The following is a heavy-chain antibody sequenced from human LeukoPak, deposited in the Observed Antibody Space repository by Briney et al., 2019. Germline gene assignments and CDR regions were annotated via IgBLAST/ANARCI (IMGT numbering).Heavy chain of an antibody. V-gene: IGHV3-23*01. CDR3: AKERAMVRGVLDY. CDR2: ISGSGGST. Sequence: GGSLRLSCAASGFTFSRYWMHWVRQAPGKGLEWVSAISGSGGSTYYADSVKGRFTISRDNSKNTLYLQMNSLRAEDTAVYYCAKERAMVRGVLDYWGQGTLVTVSS. J-gene: IGHJ4*02. D-gene: IGHD3-10*01. CDR1: GFTFSRYW.